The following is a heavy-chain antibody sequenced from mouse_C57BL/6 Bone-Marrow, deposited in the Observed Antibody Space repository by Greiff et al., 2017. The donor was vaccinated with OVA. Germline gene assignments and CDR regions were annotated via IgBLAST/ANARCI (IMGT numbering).Heavy chain of an antibody. CDR3: ARGPLIYYYGRGFAY. Sequence: VQLQQSGPVLVKPGASVKMSCKASGYTFTDYYMNWVKQSHGKSLEWIGVINPYNGGTSYNQKFKGKATLTVDKSSSTAYMELNSLTSEDSAVYYCARGPLIYYYGRGFAYWGQGTLVTVSA. CDR1: GYTFTDYY. V-gene: IGHV1-19*01. J-gene: IGHJ3*01. CDR2: INPYNGGT. D-gene: IGHD1-1*01.